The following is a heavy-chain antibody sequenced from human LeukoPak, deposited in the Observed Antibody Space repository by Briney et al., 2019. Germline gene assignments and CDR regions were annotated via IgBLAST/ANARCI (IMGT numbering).Heavy chain of an antibody. D-gene: IGHD6-13*01. CDR3: ARAIAAAGTLVSDY. Sequence: GASVKVSCKASGYTFTSYDINWVRQATGQGLEWMGWMNPNSGNTGYAQKFQGRVTITRNTSISTAYMELSGLRSEDTAVYYCARAIAAAGTLVSDYWGQGTLVTVSS. CDR2: MNPNSGNT. V-gene: IGHV1-8*03. J-gene: IGHJ4*02. CDR1: GYTFTSYD.